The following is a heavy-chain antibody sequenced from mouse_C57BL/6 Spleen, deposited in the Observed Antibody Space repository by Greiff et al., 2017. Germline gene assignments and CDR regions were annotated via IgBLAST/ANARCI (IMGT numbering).Heavy chain of an antibody. CDR3: ASGLLGAMDY. CDR1: GYTFTSYW. Sequence: VQLQQPGAELVKPGASVKLSCKASGYTFTSYWMHWVKQRPGQGLEWIGMIHPNSGSINYNEIFKSKATLTVDKSSSTAYMQLSSLTSEDSAVYYCASGLLGAMDYWGQGTSVTVSS. V-gene: IGHV1-64*01. D-gene: IGHD2-3*01. J-gene: IGHJ4*01. CDR2: IHPNSGSI.